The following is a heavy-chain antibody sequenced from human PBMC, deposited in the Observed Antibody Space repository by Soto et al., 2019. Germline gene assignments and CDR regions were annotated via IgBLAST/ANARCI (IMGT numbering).Heavy chain of an antibody. Sequence: GASVKVSCKASGYTFTSYYMHWVRQAPGQGLEWMGIINPSGGSTSYAQKFQGRVTMTRDTSTSTVYMELSSLRSEDTAVYYCARGGGGGYYDSSGYYFAYWGQGTLVTVSS. D-gene: IGHD3-22*01. CDR3: ARGGGGGYYDSSGYYFAY. CDR2: INPSGGST. V-gene: IGHV1-46*01. J-gene: IGHJ4*02. CDR1: GYTFTSYY.